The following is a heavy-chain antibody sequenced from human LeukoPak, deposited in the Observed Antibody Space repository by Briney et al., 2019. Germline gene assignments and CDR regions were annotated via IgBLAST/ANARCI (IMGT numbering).Heavy chain of an antibody. CDR2: IYYSGST. V-gene: IGHV4-59*08. CDR3: ARQNWNYGARF. CDR1: GSSISSYY. J-gene: IGHJ4*02. Sequence: SETLPLTCTVSGSSISSYYWSWIRQPPGKGLEWIGYIYYSGSTNYNPSLKSRVTISVDTSKNQFSLKLSSVTAADTAVYYCARQNWNYGARFWGQGTLVTVSS. D-gene: IGHD1-7*01.